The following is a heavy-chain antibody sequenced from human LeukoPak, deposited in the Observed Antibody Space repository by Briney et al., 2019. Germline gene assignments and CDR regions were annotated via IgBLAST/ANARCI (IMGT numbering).Heavy chain of an antibody. CDR2: ISDGGDRT. V-gene: IGHV3-23*01. Sequence: GGSLRLSCSASGFTFSSYAMSWVRRVPVKELEWVSGISDGGDRTYYTDSARGRLTISRDNSKNMLYLEMNSLRAEDTAIYYCGKELARSGRPYFDSWGQGTLVTVSS. J-gene: IGHJ4*02. CDR3: GKELARSGRPYFDS. CDR1: GFTFSSYA. D-gene: IGHD6-6*01.